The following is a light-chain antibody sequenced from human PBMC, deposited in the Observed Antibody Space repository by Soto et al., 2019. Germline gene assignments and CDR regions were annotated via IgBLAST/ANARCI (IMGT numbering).Light chain of an antibody. J-gene: IGLJ2*01. V-gene: IGLV1-44*01. Sequence: QSVLTQPPSASGTPGQRVTICCSGGSSNIGSHPVNWYQHLPGTAPKLLIYRNNQRPSGVPDRFSGSMSGTSASLAISGLQSEDEAVYYCAAWDDSLNGPVFGGGTKLTVL. CDR1: SSNIGSHP. CDR2: RNN. CDR3: AAWDDSLNGPV.